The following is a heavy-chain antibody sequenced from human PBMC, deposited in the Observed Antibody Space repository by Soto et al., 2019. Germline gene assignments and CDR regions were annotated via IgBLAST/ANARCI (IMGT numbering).Heavy chain of an antibody. D-gene: IGHD4-17*01. CDR1: GFSLTTGKMG. CDR3: ARMNVDSYQFYYAMDV. V-gene: IGHV2-26*01. CDR2: IFSDNER. Sequence: SGPTLANPTETLTLTCTVSGFSLTTGKMGVSWIRQPPGKALEWLAHIFSDNERSYSTSLQGRLTISKDTSGSQVVLSMTNVDPVDTATYYCARMNVDSYQFYYAMDVWGQGTTVTVSS. J-gene: IGHJ6*02.